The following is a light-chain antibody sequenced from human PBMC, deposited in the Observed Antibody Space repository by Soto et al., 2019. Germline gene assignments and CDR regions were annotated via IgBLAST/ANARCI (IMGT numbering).Light chain of an antibody. CDR1: QDISNY. J-gene: IGKJ4*01. CDR2: SAS. V-gene: IGKV1-27*01. CDR3: QKYNTAPLT. Sequence: EIQMTQSPASLSASVGDRVTITCRASQDISNYLAWYQQKPGNVPELLIYSASTLQSGVPSRFSGSGAGTDFTLIISSLLAEDVSTYYCQKYNTAPLTFGGGTKVEMK.